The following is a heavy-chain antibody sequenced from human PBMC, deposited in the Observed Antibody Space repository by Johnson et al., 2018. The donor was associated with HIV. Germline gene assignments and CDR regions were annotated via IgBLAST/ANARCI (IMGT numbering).Heavy chain of an antibody. CDR1: GFSFDDYG. Sequence: VQLVESGGGVVRPGGSLRLSCAASGFSFDDYGLSWVRQAPGKGLEWVSLISWDGGSTYYADSVKGRFTISRDNSKNSLYLQMNSLRAEDTALYYCASSLHYYDSSGYRGAFDIWGQGTMVTVSS. J-gene: IGHJ3*02. D-gene: IGHD3-22*01. CDR3: ASSLHYYDSSGYRGAFDI. V-gene: IGHV3-43D*03. CDR2: ISWDGGST.